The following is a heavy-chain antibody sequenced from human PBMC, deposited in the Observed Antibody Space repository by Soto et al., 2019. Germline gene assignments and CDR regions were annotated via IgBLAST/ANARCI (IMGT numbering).Heavy chain of an antibody. CDR3: AKECSGGSCYSDY. CDR2: ISGSGGST. D-gene: IGHD2-15*01. V-gene: IGHV3-23*01. Sequence: EVQLLESGGGLVQPGGSLRLSCAASGFTFSSYAMSWVRQAPGKGLEWVSAISGSGGSTYYADSVKGRFTISRDNSKNPLYLQMNSLSAEDTAVYYCAKECSGGSCYSDYWGQGTLVTVSS. J-gene: IGHJ4*02. CDR1: GFTFSSYA.